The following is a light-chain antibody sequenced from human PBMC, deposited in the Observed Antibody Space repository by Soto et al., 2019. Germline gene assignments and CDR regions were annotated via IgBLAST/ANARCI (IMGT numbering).Light chain of an antibody. J-gene: IGLJ2*01. CDR2: EVN. Sequence: QSVLTQPPSASGSPGQSVTISCTGTSSDVGAYNFVSWYQQHPGKAPKVMIYEVNKRPSGVPDRFSGSKSGNMASLTVSGLQTEDEADYYCISFAGTNNPLFGGGTKLTAL. CDR3: ISFAGTNNPL. CDR1: SSDVGAYNF. V-gene: IGLV2-8*01.